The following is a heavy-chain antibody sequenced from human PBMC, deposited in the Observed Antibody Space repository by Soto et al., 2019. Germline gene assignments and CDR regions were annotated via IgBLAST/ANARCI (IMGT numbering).Heavy chain of an antibody. CDR2: IWYDGSNK. CDR1: GFTFSSYG. D-gene: IGHD2-2*01. Sequence: QVQLVESGGGVVQPGRSLRLSCAASGFTFSSYGMHWVRQAPGKGLEWVAVIWYDGSNKYYADSVKGRFTISRDNSKNPLYLQMNSLRAEDTAVYYWAREAGYCSSTSCGGWFDPWGQEPWSPSPQ. J-gene: IGHJ5*02. CDR3: AREAGYCSSTSCGGWFDP. V-gene: IGHV3-33*01.